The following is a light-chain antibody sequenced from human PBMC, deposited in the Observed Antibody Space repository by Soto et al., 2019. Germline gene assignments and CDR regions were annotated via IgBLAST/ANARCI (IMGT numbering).Light chain of an antibody. Sequence: EIVMTQSPATLSVSPGERATLSCRASQSVSSNLAWYQQKPGQAPRLLIYGASTRATGIPARFSGSGSGTDFTLTISSLEPEDFAVYYCQQRGTFGQGTKVDIK. CDR3: QQRGT. J-gene: IGKJ1*01. CDR1: QSVSSN. V-gene: IGKV3-15*01. CDR2: GAS.